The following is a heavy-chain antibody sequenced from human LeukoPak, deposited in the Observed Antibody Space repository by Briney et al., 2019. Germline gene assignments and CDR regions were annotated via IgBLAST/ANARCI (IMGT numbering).Heavy chain of an antibody. Sequence: PSETLSLTCAVYGGSFSGYYWSWIRQPPGKGLEWIGELNPSGDTNYNPSLKSRVTITLDWSKNQFSLKLTSVTAADTAMYYCARISFGGCIVAQYYWGQATLVIVSS. V-gene: IGHV4-34*01. CDR2: LNPSGDT. CDR3: ARISFGGCIVAQYY. D-gene: IGHD3-16*02. J-gene: IGHJ4*02. CDR1: GGSFSGYY.